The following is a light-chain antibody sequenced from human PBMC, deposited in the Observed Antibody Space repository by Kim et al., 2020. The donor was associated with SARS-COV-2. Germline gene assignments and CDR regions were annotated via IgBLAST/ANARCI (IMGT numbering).Light chain of an antibody. Sequence: IVMTQTPLSLSVTPGQPASISCKSSQSLLHSDGKTYLYWYLQKPGQSPQLLIYKVSSRFSGVPDRFSGSGSGTDFTLKISRVEAEDVGVYYCMQGIHLPLTFGGGTKLEI. CDR2: KVS. J-gene: IGKJ4*01. CDR1: QSLLHSDGKTY. CDR3: MQGIHLPLT. V-gene: IGKV2-29*02.